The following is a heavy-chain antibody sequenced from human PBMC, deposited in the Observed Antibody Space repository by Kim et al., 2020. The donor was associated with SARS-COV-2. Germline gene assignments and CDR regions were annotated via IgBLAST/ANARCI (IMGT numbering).Heavy chain of an antibody. CDR3: AKHDARYCSGGNCWYFDY. V-gene: IGHV4-34*01. D-gene: IGHD2-15*01. CDR2: INHIGRT. Sequence: SETLSLTCAVYGGSFNDYYWTWIRQPPGKGLEWIGEINHIGRTKYNSSLKRRVTMSADTYKNQLSLKLSFVTAADTAVYYCAKHDARYCSGGNCWYFDYSGQGTLVPVSS. CDR1: GGSFNDYY. J-gene: IGHJ4*02.